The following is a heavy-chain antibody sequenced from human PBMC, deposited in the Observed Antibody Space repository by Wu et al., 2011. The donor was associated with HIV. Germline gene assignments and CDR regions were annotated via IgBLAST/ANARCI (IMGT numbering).Heavy chain of an antibody. CDR2: IDPNGGST. CDR1: GYPFTTYY. J-gene: IGHJ4*02. Sequence: QVQLVQSGAEVKKPGASLKVSCKASGYPFTTYYMHWVRQAPGQGLAWMGMIDPNGGSTSSAQNFQGRVTMTTDTSTSTAYMELRSLRSDDTAVYYCARFTEDRGSGGYWGQGTLVTVSS. D-gene: IGHD5-12*01. CDR3: ARFTEDRGSGGY. V-gene: IGHV1-46*01.